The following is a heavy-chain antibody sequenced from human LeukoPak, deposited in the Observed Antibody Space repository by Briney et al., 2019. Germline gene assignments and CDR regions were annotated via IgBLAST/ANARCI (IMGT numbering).Heavy chain of an antibody. J-gene: IGHJ4*02. CDR1: GFIFSNYA. Sequence: GGSLRLSCAASGFIFSNYAMTWVRQAPGKGLEWVSSIRGSGSGTDYADSVEGRFTISRDNSRNTLYLQMNSLRAEDTAVYYCAKDRALWFGEFDYWGQGILVTVSS. V-gene: IGHV3-23*01. D-gene: IGHD3-10*01. CDR2: IRGSGSGT. CDR3: AKDRALWFGEFDY.